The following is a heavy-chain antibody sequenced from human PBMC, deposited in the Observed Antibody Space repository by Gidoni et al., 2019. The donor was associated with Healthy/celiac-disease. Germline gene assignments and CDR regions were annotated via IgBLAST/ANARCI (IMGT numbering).Heavy chain of an antibody. CDR1: GGSISSGSYS. V-gene: IGHV4-61*02. J-gene: IGHJ4*02. Sequence: QVQLQESGPGLVKPSQTLSLTCTVSGGSISSGSYSWSWIRQPAGKGLEWIGRIYTSGSTNYNPSLKSRVTISVDTSKNQFSLKLSSVTAADTAVYYCARGPIAVAGTSPFDYWGQGTLVTVSS. CDR2: IYTSGST. D-gene: IGHD6-19*01. CDR3: ARGPIAVAGTSPFDY.